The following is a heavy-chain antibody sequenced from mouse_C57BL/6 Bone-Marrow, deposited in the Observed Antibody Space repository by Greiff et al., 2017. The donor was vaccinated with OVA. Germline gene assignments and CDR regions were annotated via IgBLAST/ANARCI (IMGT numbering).Heavy chain of an antibody. CDR1: GFNIKDDY. CDR3: TTSSPYYGSSHWYFDV. J-gene: IGHJ1*03. D-gene: IGHD1-1*01. CDR2: IDPENGDT. V-gene: IGHV14-4*01. Sequence: VQLKQSGAELVRPGASVKLSCTASGFNIKDDYMHWVKQRPEQGLEWIGRIDPENGDTEYASKFQGKATITADTSSNTAYLQLSSLTSEDTAVYYCTTSSPYYGSSHWYFDVWGTGTTVTVSS.